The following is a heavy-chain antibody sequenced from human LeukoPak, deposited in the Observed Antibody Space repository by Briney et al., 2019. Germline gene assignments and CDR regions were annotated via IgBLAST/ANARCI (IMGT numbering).Heavy chain of an antibody. CDR2: IRYDGSNK. Sequence: GESLRLSCAAAGFTFSSYGMHWVRQAPGKGLEWVAFIRYDGSNKYYADSVKGRFTISRDNSKNTLYLQVNSLRAEDTAVYYCAKDMAATPDYCGQGTLVTVSS. CDR1: GFTFSSYG. V-gene: IGHV3-30*02. J-gene: IGHJ4*02. D-gene: IGHD6-25*01. CDR3: AKDMAATPDY.